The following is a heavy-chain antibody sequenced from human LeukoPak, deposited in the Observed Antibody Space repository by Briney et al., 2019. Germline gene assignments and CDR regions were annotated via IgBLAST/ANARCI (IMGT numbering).Heavy chain of an antibody. CDR3: AKVGNYDYYYYYMDV. V-gene: IGHV3-23*01. CDR1: GFTFSSYA. D-gene: IGHD5-12*01. CDR2: ISGSGGST. Sequence: PGGSLRLSCAASGFTFSSYAMSWVRQAPGKGLEWVSAISGSGGSTYYADSVKGRFTISRDNSKNTLYLQMNSLRAEDTAVYYCAKVGNYDYYYYYMDVWGKGTTVTVSS. J-gene: IGHJ6*03.